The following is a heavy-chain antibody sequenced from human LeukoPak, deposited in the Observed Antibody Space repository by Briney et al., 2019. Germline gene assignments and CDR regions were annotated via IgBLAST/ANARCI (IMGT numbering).Heavy chain of an antibody. J-gene: IGHJ5*02. CDR1: GYSISSGYY. V-gene: IGHV4-61*01. D-gene: IGHD3-10*01. CDR3: ARVSGSGTFT. CDR2: IYYSGST. Sequence: SETLSLTCTVSGYSISSGYYWSWIRQPPGKGLEWIGYIYYSGSTNYNPSLKSRVTISLDTSKNQFSLKLSSVTAADTAVYYCARVSGSGTFTWGQGTLVTVSS.